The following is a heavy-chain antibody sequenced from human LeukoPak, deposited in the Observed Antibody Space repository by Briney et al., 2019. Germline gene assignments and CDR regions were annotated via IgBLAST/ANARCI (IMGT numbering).Heavy chain of an antibody. CDR3: ARNVYRTFDS. Sequence: GGSLRLSCAASGFTFSTYWMSWVRQAPGKGLEWVANIKQDGSEKYYVDSVKDRFTISRDNAKDSLYLQMNSLRVEDTAVYYCARNVYRTFDSWDQGTLVTVSS. V-gene: IGHV3-7*01. D-gene: IGHD1-14*01. CDR1: GFTFSTYW. J-gene: IGHJ4*02. CDR2: IKQDGSEK.